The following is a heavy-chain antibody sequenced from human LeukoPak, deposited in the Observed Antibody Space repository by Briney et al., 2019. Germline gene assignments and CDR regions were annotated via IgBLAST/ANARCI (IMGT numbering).Heavy chain of an antibody. CDR3: ARDKVIISSWYGYYFDY. V-gene: IGHV1-69*05. CDR1: GGTFSSYA. CDR2: IIPIFGTA. Sequence: ASVKVSCKASGGTFSSYAISWVRQAPGQGLEWMGRIIPIFGTANYAQKSQGRVTITTDESTSTAYMELSSLRSEDTAVYYCARDKVIISSWYGYYFDYWGQGTLVTVSS. J-gene: IGHJ4*02. D-gene: IGHD6-13*01.